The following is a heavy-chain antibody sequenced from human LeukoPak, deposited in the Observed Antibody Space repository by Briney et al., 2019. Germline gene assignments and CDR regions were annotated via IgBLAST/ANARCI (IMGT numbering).Heavy chain of an antibody. CDR3: ARDLKGYDSSGFDY. Sequence: GGSLRLSCAASGFTVSSNYMSWVRQAPGKGLEWVSVIYSGGSTYYADSVKGRFTISRDNSKNTLYLQMNSLRAEDTAVYYRARDLKGYDSSGFDYWGQGTLVTVSS. CDR2: IYSGGST. D-gene: IGHD3-22*01. J-gene: IGHJ4*02. V-gene: IGHV3-53*01. CDR1: GFTVSSNY.